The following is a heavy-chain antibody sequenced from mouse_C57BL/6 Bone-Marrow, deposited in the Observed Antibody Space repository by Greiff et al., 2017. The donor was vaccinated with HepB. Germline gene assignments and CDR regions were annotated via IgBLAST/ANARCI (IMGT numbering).Heavy chain of an antibody. D-gene: IGHD1-1*01. CDR3: ARGWPTTGAY. Sequence: QVQLKQSGAELVRPGTSVKLSCKASGYTFTSYWMHWVKQRPGQGLEWIGVIDPSDSYTNYNQKFKGKATLTVDTSSSTAYMQLSSLTSEDSAVYYCARGWPTTGAYWGQGTLVTVSA. V-gene: IGHV1-59*01. CDR2: IDPSDSYT. CDR1: GYTFTSYW. J-gene: IGHJ3*01.